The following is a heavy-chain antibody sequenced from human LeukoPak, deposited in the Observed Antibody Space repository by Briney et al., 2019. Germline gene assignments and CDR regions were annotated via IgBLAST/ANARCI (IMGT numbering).Heavy chain of an antibody. CDR2: IYHSGST. D-gene: IGHD6-13*01. Sequence: SETLSLTCAVSGGSISSSNWWSWVRQPPGKGLEWIGEIYHSGSTNYNPSLKSRVTISVDKSKNQFSLKLSSVTAADTAVYYCAREASPPHYSSSWFPFDPWGQGTLVTVSS. CDR1: GGSISSSNW. CDR3: AREASPPHYSSSWFPFDP. V-gene: IGHV4-4*02. J-gene: IGHJ5*02.